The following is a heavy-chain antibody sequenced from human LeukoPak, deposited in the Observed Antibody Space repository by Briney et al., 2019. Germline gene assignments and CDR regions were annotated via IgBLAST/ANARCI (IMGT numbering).Heavy chain of an antibody. D-gene: IGHD4-17*01. V-gene: IGHV4-39*01. CDR1: GGSIISNIYY. J-gene: IGHJ5*01. CDR2: AYYGGST. Sequence: KPSETLSLTCTVSGGSIISNIYYWAWIRQPPGKGLEWIGSAYYGGSTYYNPSLKSRVTIYVDTSNNEFSLRLSSVTAADTALYFCARHGDPNWFDSWGQGTLVTVSS. CDR3: ARHGDPNWFDS.